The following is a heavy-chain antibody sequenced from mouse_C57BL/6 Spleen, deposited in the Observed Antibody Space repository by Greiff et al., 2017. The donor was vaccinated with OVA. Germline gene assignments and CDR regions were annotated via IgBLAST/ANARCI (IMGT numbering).Heavy chain of an antibody. D-gene: IGHD2-1*01. V-gene: IGHV1-55*01. Sequence: VQLQQPGAELVKPGASVKMSCKASGYTFTSYWLTWVKQRPGQGLEWIGDIYPGSGSTNYNEKFKSKATLTVDTSSSTAYMQLSSLTSEDSAVYYCARDKRNFYYAMDYWGQGTSVTVSS. CDR2: IYPGSGST. CDR1: GYTFTSYW. J-gene: IGHJ4*01. CDR3: ARDKRNFYYAMDY.